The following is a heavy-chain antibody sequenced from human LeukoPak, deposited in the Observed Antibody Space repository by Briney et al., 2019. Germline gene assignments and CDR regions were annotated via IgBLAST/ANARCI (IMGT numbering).Heavy chain of an antibody. J-gene: IGHJ5*02. V-gene: IGHV1-69*13. Sequence: SVKVSCKASGGTFSSYAISWVRQAPGQGLEWMGGIIPIFGTANYAQKFQGRVTITADESTSTAYMELSSLRSEDTAVYYCARLFGGSSGRQGWFDPWGQGTLVTVSS. CDR1: GGTFSSYA. D-gene: IGHD6-19*01. CDR3: ARLFGGSSGRQGWFDP. CDR2: IIPIFGTA.